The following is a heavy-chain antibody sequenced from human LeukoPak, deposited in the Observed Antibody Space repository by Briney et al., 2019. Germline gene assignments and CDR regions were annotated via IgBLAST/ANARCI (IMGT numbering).Heavy chain of an antibody. Sequence: PGGSLRLSCAASGFTFDDYAMHWVRHAPGKGLEWVSLMSGDGGSIYSADSVKGRFAISRDNSKNSLDLQMNSLRAEDTAVYYCAPRGYSGYDLHFDYWGQATLVSVCS. D-gene: IGHD5-12*01. V-gene: IGHV3-43*02. CDR2: MSGDGGSI. CDR1: GFTFDDYA. J-gene: IGHJ4*02. CDR3: APRGYSGYDLHFDY.